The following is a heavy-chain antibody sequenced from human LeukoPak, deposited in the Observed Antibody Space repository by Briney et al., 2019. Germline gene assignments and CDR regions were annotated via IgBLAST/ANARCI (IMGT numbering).Heavy chain of an antibody. CDR2: ISGSGDNT. J-gene: IGHJ5*02. CDR1: GFTSISYW. CDR3: AKGGLVHRFDP. V-gene: IGHV3-23*01. Sequence: GGSLRLSCAASGFTSISYWMNWVRQAPGKGLEWVSGISGSGDNTYYADSVKGRFTISRDNSKNTLYLQMNSLSADDTAVYYCAKGGLVHRFDPWGQGTLVTVSS.